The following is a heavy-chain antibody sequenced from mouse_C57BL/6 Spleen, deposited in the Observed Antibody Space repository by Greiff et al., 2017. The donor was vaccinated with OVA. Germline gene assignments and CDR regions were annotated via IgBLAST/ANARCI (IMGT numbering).Heavy chain of an antibody. CDR2: SSNKANDYTT. D-gene: IGHD1-1*01. Sequence: EVQLVESGGGLVQSGRSLRLSCATSGFTFSDFYMEWVRQAPGKGLEWIAASSNKANDYTTEYSASVKGRFIVSRDTSQSILYRQMNALRAEDTAIYYCARDGVGDGFDYWGQGTTLTVSS. CDR3: ARDGVGDGFDY. J-gene: IGHJ2*01. V-gene: IGHV7-1*01. CDR1: GFTFSDFY.